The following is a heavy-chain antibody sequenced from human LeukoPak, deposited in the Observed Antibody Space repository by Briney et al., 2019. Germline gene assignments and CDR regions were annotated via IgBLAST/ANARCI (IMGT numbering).Heavy chain of an antibody. CDR3: AKDPRSGAAGTTLGI. CDR1: EFTFSSNA. D-gene: IGHD6-13*01. Sequence: PGGSLRLSCAASEFTFSSNAMTWVRQAPGKGLEWVSTISGSGGGGRTYYSDSVKVRFTIARETSKNKVYLQMNSLRAEDTAVYYCAKDPRSGAAGTTLGIWGQGTMVTVFS. J-gene: IGHJ3*02. V-gene: IGHV3-23*01. CDR2: ISGSGGGGRT.